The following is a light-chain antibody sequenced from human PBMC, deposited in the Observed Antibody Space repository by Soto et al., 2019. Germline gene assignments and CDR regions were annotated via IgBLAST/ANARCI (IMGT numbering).Light chain of an antibody. CDR1: QGFTTY. CDR3: QQSYSTTWT. Sequence: DIQMTQSPSSLSASVGDRVTITCRASQGFTTYLNWYQQKPGNAPKLLIYAASTLQSGVPSRFSGSGSETDFTLTISSLRTEDFSTYSCQQSYSTTWTFGQGTKVEIK. CDR2: AAS. J-gene: IGKJ1*01. V-gene: IGKV1-39*01.